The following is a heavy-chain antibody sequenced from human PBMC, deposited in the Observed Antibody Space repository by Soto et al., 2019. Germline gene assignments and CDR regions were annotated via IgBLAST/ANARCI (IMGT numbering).Heavy chain of an antibody. CDR2: IYYSGST. D-gene: IGHD3-3*01. CDR1: GGSISSGGYY. V-gene: IGHV4-61*08. CDR3: ARCRYYDFWSGYYTFDY. Sequence: SETLSLTCTVSGGSISSGGYYWSWIRQHPGKGLEWIGYIYYSGSTNYNPSLKSRVTISVDTSKNQFSLKLSSVTAADTAVYYCARCRYYDFWSGYYTFDYWGQGTPVTVS. J-gene: IGHJ4*02.